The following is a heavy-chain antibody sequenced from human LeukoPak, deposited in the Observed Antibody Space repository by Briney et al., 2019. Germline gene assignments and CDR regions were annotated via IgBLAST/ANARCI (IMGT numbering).Heavy chain of an antibody. J-gene: IGHJ4*02. CDR2: INWNGGST. V-gene: IGHV3-20*01. CDR3: ARGGFGKPLPHFDY. CDR1: GFTFDDYG. D-gene: IGHD3-16*01. Sequence: RPGGSLRLSCAASGFTFDDYGMSWVRQAPGKGLEWVSGINWNGGSTGYADSVKGRFTISRDNAKNSLYLQMNSLRAEDTALYHCARGGFGKPLPHFDYWGQGTLVTVSS.